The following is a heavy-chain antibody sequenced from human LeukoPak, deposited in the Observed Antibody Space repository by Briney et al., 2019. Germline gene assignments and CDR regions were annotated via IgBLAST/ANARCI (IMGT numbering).Heavy chain of an antibody. CDR3: ARHASYSSSWHDY. CDR1: GYSISSGYY. Sequence: SETLSLTXAVSGYSISSGYYWGWIRQPPGKRLEWIGSIYLSGSTYDNPSLKSRVTISLDTSKNRFSLKLTSVTAADTAVYYCARHASYSSSWHDYWGQGTLVTVSS. J-gene: IGHJ4*02. CDR2: IYLSGST. V-gene: IGHV4-38-2*01. D-gene: IGHD6-13*01.